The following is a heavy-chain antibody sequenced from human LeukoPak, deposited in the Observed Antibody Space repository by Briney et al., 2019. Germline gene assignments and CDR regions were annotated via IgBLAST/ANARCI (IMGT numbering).Heavy chain of an antibody. Sequence: ASVRVSCKASGYTFTAYYMHWVRQAPGQGLEWMGIINPSGGITGYAQKFQSRVTMARDTSTSTVYMELSSLGSEDTAVYYRARGYYYDSSAGPSEYWGQGTLVTVSS. V-gene: IGHV1-46*01. J-gene: IGHJ4*02. CDR2: INPSGGIT. D-gene: IGHD3-22*01. CDR1: GYTFTAYY. CDR3: ARGYYYDSSAGPSEY.